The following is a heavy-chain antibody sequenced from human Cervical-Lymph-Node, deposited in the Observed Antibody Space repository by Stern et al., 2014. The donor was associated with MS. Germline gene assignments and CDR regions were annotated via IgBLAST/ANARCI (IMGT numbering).Heavy chain of an antibody. J-gene: IGHJ4*02. V-gene: IGHV1-46*01. CDR3: ARLRGYNVLTGYLDY. D-gene: IGHD3-9*01. CDR1: GYTFTNYY. CDR2: INPSGDST. Sequence: QVQLVESGAEVKKPGASVKISCKASGYTFTNYYMHWVRQAPGQGLEWMGIINPSGDSTSYAQKFEVRVTMTRDTSTSTVNMELSSLTSGDTAVYYCARLRGYNVLTGYLDYWGQGTLVTVSS.